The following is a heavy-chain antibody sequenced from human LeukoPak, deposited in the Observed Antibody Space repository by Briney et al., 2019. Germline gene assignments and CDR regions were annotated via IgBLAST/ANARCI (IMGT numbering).Heavy chain of an antibody. CDR3: ARIAGGLYFYYYYMDV. Sequence: PSETLSLTSAVYGVSFSGYYWSWIRQPPGKGREWIGEINHSGSTNYNPSLKSRVTISVDTSKNQFSLNLTSVTAADTAVYYCARIAGGLYFYYYYMDVWGKGTTVTVSS. V-gene: IGHV4-34*01. D-gene: IGHD3-16*01. CDR1: GVSFSGYY. CDR2: INHSGST. J-gene: IGHJ6*03.